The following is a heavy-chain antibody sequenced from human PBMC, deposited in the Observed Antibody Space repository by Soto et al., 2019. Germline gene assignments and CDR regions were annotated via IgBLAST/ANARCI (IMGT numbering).Heavy chain of an antibody. J-gene: IGHJ4*02. CDR1: GFTFSNAW. CDR2: IKSKTDGGTT. Sequence: PGGSLRLSCAASGFTFSNAWMSWVRQAPGKGLEWVGRIKSKTDGGTTDYAAPVKGRITISRDDSKNTLYLQMNSLKTEDTAVYYCTTESVCYGSGILTTPDYWGQGTLVTVSS. CDR3: TTESVCYGSGILTTPDY. V-gene: IGHV3-15*01. D-gene: IGHD3-10*01.